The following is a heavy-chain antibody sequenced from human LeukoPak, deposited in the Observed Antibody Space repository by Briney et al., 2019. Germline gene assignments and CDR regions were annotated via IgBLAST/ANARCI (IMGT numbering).Heavy chain of an antibody. CDR2: ISSSGSTM. CDR1: GFAFSDYY. CDR3: ARGRGYSYGHTDY. J-gene: IGHJ4*02. Sequence: GGSLRLSCAASGFAFSDYYMTWIRQAPGKGLEWVSYISSSGSTMYYADSVKGRFTISRDNAKNSLYLQMNSLRAEDTAVYSCARGRGYSYGHTDYWGQGTLVTVSS. V-gene: IGHV3-11*04. D-gene: IGHD5-18*01.